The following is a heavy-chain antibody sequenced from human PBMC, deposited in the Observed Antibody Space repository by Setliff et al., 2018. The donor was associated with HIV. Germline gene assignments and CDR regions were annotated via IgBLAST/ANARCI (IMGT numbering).Heavy chain of an antibody. J-gene: IGHJ1*01. D-gene: IGHD6-6*01. V-gene: IGHV1-3*01. CDR1: GYTLTTHA. CDR2: INAGNGNT. CDR3: ARDPAPSSSASYFQH. Sequence: GASVKVSCKASGYTLTTHAMHWVRQAPGQSLEWMGWINAGNGNTKYSQKFQGRVTITRDTSARTAYMDLTSLRSEDTAVYYCARDPAPSSSASYFQHWGQGTPVTVSS.